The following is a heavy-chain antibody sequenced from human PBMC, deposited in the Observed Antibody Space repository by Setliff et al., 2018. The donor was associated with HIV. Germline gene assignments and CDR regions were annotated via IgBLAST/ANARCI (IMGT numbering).Heavy chain of an antibody. J-gene: IGHJ4*02. CDR3: ARRGTMIVVGGAIDS. V-gene: IGHV5-51*01. D-gene: IGHD3-22*01. CDR1: GYTFTNYW. Sequence: PGESLKISCKGSGYTFTNYWIGWVRQMPGKGLEWMGIIYPGDSETRYSPSFLGQVTISADKSLSTASLQWNSLKASDTAMYYCARRGTMIVVGGAIDSWGQGTLVTVSS. CDR2: IYPGDSET.